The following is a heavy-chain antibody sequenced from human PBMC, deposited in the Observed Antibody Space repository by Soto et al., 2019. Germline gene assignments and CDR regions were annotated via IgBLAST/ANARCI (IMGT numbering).Heavy chain of an antibody. V-gene: IGHV4-59*08. J-gene: IGHJ6*03. CDR1: GGSISSYY. Sequence: PSETLSLTCTVSGGSISSYYWSWIRQPPGKGLEWIGYIYYSGSTNYNPSLKSRVTISVDTSKNQFSLKLSSVTAADTVVYYCARHGQLGYYYYYYMDVWGKGTTVTVSS. D-gene: IGHD3-16*01. CDR2: IYYSGST. CDR3: ARHGQLGYYYYYYMDV.